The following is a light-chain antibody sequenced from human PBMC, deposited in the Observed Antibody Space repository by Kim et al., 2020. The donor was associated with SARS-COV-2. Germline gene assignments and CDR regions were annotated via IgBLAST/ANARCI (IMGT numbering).Light chain of an antibody. CDR1: QSFTSN. CDR2: GAS. Sequence: EIVMTQSPATLSVSPGERVTLSCRASQSFTSNLAWYQQKPGQAPRLLIYGASTRATGFPARFTGSGSGTEFTLSISSLQSEDFAIYYWQQYNSWPITFGQGTRLEIK. CDR3: QQYNSWPIT. V-gene: IGKV3-15*01. J-gene: IGKJ5*01.